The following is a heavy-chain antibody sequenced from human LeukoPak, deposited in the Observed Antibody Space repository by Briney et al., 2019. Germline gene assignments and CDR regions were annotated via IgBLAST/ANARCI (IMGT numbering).Heavy chain of an antibody. CDR3: ASSDSSSWYSSYYYYYMDV. Sequence: ASVKVSCKASGYTFTSYYMHWVRQAPGQGLEWMGIINPSGGSTSYAQKFQGRVTMTRDMSTSTVYMELSSLRSEETAVYYCASSDSSSWYSSYYYYYMDVWGKGTTVTVSS. V-gene: IGHV1-46*01. CDR1: GYTFTSYY. D-gene: IGHD6-13*01. CDR2: INPSGGST. J-gene: IGHJ6*03.